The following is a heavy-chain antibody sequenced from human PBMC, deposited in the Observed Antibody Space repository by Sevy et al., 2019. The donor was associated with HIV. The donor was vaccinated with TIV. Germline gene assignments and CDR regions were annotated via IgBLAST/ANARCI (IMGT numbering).Heavy chain of an antibody. CDR2: MYHSGST. CDR1: GDSLSSGGNS. CDR3: ARGDPSNTFDY. J-gene: IGHJ4*02. V-gene: IGHV4-30-2*01. Sequence: SQTLSLTCAVSGDSLSSGGNSWNWIRQPPGKGLEWIGYMYHSGSTYSNPSLQSRVTISVDRSKNQFSLKLTSVTAADTAVYYCARGDPSNTFDYWGQGTLVTVSS.